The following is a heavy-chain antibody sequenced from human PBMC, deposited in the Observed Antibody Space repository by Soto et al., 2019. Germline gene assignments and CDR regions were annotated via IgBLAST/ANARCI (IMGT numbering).Heavy chain of an antibody. CDR1: GFTFSSYA. J-gene: IGHJ5*02. CDR3: ARLYDILTGYYSSWFDP. D-gene: IGHD3-9*01. CDR2: IYYSGST. Sequence: GSLRLSCAASGFTFSSYAMSWVRQAPGKGLEWIATIYYSGSTNYNPSLKSRVTISVDTSKNQFSLKLSSVTAADTAVYYCARLYDILTGYYSSWFDPWGQGTLVTVSS. V-gene: IGHV4-59*08.